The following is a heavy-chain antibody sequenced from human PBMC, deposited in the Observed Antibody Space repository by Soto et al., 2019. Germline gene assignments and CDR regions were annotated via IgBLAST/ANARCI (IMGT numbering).Heavy chain of an antibody. Sequence: QVQLVQSGAEVKKPVSSVKVSCKASGGTFSSYAISWVRQAPGQGLEWMGGIIPIFGTANYAQKFQGRVTITADESTSTAYMELSSLRSEDTAVYYCARDFYGSGSQAFDGMDVWGQGTTVTVSS. CDR3: ARDFYGSGSQAFDGMDV. D-gene: IGHD3-10*01. CDR2: IIPIFGTA. V-gene: IGHV1-69*01. J-gene: IGHJ6*02. CDR1: GGTFSSYA.